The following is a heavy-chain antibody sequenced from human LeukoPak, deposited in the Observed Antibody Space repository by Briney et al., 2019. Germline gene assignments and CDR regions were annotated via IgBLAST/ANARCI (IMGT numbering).Heavy chain of an antibody. Sequence: RPSETLSLTCTVSGGSISSSNYYWGWIRQPPGKGLEWIGSMYYSGSAYYNPSLKSRVTISVDTSKNQFSLKLSSVTAADTAMFYCARAYWGGYSGNRPYYYYYMDVWGKGTTVTVSS. D-gene: IGHD5-12*01. CDR2: MYYSGSA. CDR1: GGSISSSNYY. V-gene: IGHV4-39*07. CDR3: ARAYWGGYSGNRPYYYYYMDV. J-gene: IGHJ6*03.